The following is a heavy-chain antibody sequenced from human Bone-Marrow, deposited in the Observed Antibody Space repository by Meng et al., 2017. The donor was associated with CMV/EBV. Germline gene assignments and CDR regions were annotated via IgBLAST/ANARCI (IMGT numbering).Heavy chain of an antibody. Sequence: QVPLVQAGAYMKKPGAVVKVSCTTSGFSFSDYYIHWVRQAPGQGLEWMGWVNSNNDATNYARKFQGRVSMTRDTSISTAHMELSRLMSDDTAVYYCVRSSGWSLFDYWGQGTLVTVSS. CDR2: VNSNNDAT. CDR1: GFSFSDYY. J-gene: IGHJ4*02. D-gene: IGHD6-19*01. V-gene: IGHV1-2*02. CDR3: VRSSGWSLFDY.